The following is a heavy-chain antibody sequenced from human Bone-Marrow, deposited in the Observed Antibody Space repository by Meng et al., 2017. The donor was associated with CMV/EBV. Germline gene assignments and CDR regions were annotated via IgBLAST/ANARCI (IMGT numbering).Heavy chain of an antibody. V-gene: IGHV4-39*07. CDR1: GGSISSSSYY. CDR2: IYYSGST. J-gene: IGHJ4*02. CDR3: ARTGSYSHFDY. D-gene: IGHD1-26*01. Sequence: SETLSLTCSVPGGSISSSSYYWGWIRQPPGKGLEWIASIYYSGSTYYNPSLESRVTISVDTSKNQFSLKVSSVTAADTAVYYCARTGSYSHFDYWGQGTLVTVSS.